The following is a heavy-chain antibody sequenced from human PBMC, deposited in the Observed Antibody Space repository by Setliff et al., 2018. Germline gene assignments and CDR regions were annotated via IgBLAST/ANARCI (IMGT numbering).Heavy chain of an antibody. CDR1: GYSISSGLS. CDR3: ARDNRARHYMDV. CDR2: ILFSGDT. V-gene: IGHV4-38-2*02. J-gene: IGHJ6*03. D-gene: IGHD3-10*01. Sequence: SETLSLTCAVSGYSISSGLSWVWIRQSPGKGLEWIGRILFSGDTYYNPSLNSRVTISADTSKNQFSLNLSSVTAADTAVYYCARDNRARHYMDVWGKGTTVTVSS.